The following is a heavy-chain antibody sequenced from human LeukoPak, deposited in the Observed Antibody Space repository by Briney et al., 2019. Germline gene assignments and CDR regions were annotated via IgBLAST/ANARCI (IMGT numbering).Heavy chain of an antibody. CDR3: ARGPRGYSGYGLLRFDY. V-gene: IGHV4-34*01. J-gene: IGHJ4*02. CDR2: INHSGST. D-gene: IGHD5-12*01. CDR1: GGSFSGYY. Sequence: SETLSLTCAVYGGSFSGYYWNWIRQPPGKGLEWIGEINHSGSTNYNPSLKSRVTISVDTSKNQFSLKLSSVTAADTAVYYCARGPRGYSGYGLLRFDYWGQGTLVSVSS.